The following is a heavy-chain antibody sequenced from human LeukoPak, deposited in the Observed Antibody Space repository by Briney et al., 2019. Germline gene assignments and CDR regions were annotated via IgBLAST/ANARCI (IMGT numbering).Heavy chain of an antibody. V-gene: IGHV4-4*07. CDR2: IYTSGST. J-gene: IGHJ3*02. Sequence: SETLSLTCTVSGGSISSYYWSWIRQPAGKGLEWIGRIYTSGSTNYNPSLKSRVTMSVDTSKNQFSLKLSSVTAADTAVYYCARDPAYCGGDCYSVYQDAFDIWGQGTRVTVSS. CDR1: GGSISSYY. D-gene: IGHD2-21*02. CDR3: ARDPAYCGGDCYSVYQDAFDI.